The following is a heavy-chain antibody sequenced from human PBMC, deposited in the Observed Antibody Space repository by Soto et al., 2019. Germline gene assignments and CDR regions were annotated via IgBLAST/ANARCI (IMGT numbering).Heavy chain of an antibody. CDR1: GFTFSDYY. Sequence: QVQLVESGGGLLKPGGSLRLSCAASGFTFSDYYMSWIRQAPGKGLEWVSYISSSSSYTNYADSVKGRFTISRDNAKNSLYLQMNSLRAEDTAVYYCARDYGGYCSSTSCYLGAFDIWGQGTMVTVSS. CDR3: ARDYGGYCSSTSCYLGAFDI. D-gene: IGHD2-2*01. J-gene: IGHJ3*02. V-gene: IGHV3-11*06. CDR2: ISSSSSYT.